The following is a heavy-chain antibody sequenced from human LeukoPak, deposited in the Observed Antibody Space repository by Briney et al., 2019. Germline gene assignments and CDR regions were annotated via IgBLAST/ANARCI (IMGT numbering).Heavy chain of an antibody. CDR1: GFTCSTYV. CDR2: ILHNGDST. CDR3: ARAFAVYYFDY. D-gene: IGHD3-3*01. Sequence: PGGSLRLSCAASGFTCSTYVMSWVRQAPGKGLEWLSLILHNGDSTYYADSVKGRFTISRDNSKNTLYLQMNSLRAEDTAVYYCARAFAVYYFDYWGQGTLVTVSS. J-gene: IGHJ4*02. V-gene: IGHV3-23*01.